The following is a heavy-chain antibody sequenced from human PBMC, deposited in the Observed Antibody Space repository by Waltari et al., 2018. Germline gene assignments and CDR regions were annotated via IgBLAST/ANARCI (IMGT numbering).Heavy chain of an antibody. Sequence: QVQLQESGPGLVKPSETLSLTYTVSGGSISSYYWSWIRQPPGKGLEWIGYIYYSGSTNYNPSLKSRVTISVDTSKNQFSLKLSSVTAADTAVYYCARHVPTVTTFPPVWLFDYWGQGTLVTVSS. J-gene: IGHJ4*02. CDR3: ARHVPTVTTFPPVWLFDY. D-gene: IGHD4-17*01. V-gene: IGHV4-59*01. CDR2: IYYSGST. CDR1: GGSISSYY.